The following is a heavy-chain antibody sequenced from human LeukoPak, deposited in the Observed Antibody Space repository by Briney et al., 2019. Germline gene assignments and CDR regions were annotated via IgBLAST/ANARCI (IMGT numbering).Heavy chain of an antibody. D-gene: IGHD3-22*01. V-gene: IGHV4-59*12. CDR3: ARELSDSSGYYYYYYYMDV. CDR2: IYYSGST. CDR1: GGSISSYY. J-gene: IGHJ6*03. Sequence: SETLSLTCTVSGGSISSYYWSWIRQPPGKGLEWIGYIYYSGSTNYNPSLKSRVTMSVDTSKNQFSLKLSSVTAADTAVYYCARELSDSSGYYYYYYYMDVWGKGTTVTISS.